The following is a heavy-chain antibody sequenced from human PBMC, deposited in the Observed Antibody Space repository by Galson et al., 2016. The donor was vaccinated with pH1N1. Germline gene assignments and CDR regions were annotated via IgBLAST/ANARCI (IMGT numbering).Heavy chain of an antibody. CDR1: GFTFSTYE. V-gene: IGHV3-48*03. CDR3: ARDTSGHATRPYGAFDI. D-gene: IGHD3-10*01. Sequence: LRLSCAASGFTFSTYEMSWARQAPGEGLEWVAFISSSGSALYYADSVEGRFTISRENARNSLYLQMNSLRAEDTAVYYCARDTSGHATRPYGAFDIWGQGTMVTVSS. J-gene: IGHJ3*02. CDR2: ISSSGSAL.